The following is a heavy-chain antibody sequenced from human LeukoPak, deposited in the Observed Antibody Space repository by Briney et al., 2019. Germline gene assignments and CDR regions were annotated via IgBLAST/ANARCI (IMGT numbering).Heavy chain of an antibody. D-gene: IGHD2-15*01. CDR2: INEGATTI. CDR3: ARDGASGIFDLSNWFDP. Sequence: GGSLRLSCAASGFTVNNYEMHWVRQAPGKGLEWISYINEGATTINYADSVWGRFTISRDNAQNSVHLQMNSLRAEDTALYHCARDGASGIFDLSNWFDPWGQGTLVTVSS. J-gene: IGHJ5*02. CDR1: GFTVNNYE. V-gene: IGHV3-48*03.